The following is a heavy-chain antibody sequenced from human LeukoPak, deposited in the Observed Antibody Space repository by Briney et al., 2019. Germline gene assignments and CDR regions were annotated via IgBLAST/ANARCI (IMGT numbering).Heavy chain of an antibody. Sequence: ASVKVSCKASGYTFTGYYMHWVRQAPGQGLEWMRWINPNSGGTNYAQKFQGRVTMARDTSISTAYMELSRLRSDDTAVYYCARVSIRCLLEWLSCRYAFDIWGQGTMVTVSS. CDR1: GYTFTGYY. CDR3: ARVSIRCLLEWLSCRYAFDI. J-gene: IGHJ3*02. CDR2: INPNSGGT. D-gene: IGHD3-3*01. V-gene: IGHV1-2*02.